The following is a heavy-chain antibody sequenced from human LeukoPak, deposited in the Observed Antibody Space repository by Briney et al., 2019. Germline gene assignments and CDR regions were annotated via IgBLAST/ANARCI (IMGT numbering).Heavy chain of an antibody. CDR3: PRKEVSSGWWEKFDP. CDR2: IKQDGSDK. Sequence: PGGSLRLSCAASGFSFSNYWMSWVRQAPGKWLEWVANIKQDGSDKYYVDSVKGRFTISRDNANNSLYLQMNSLRAEDTAVYYCPRKEVSSGWWEKFDPWGQGTLVTVSS. D-gene: IGHD6-19*01. CDR1: GFSFSNYW. J-gene: IGHJ5*02. V-gene: IGHV3-7*01.